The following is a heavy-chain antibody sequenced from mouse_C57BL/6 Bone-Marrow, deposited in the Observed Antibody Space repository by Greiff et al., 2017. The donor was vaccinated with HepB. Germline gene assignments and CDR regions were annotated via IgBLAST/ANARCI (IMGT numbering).Heavy chain of an antibody. Sequence: EVQLQQSVAELVRPGASVKLSCTASGFNIKNTYMHWVKQRPEQGLEWIGRIDPANGNTKYAPKFQGKATITADTSSNTAYLQLSSLTSEDTAIYYCAVREGYYYGSPWYFDVWGTGTTVTVSS. D-gene: IGHD1-1*01. CDR3: AVREGYYYGSPWYFDV. V-gene: IGHV14-3*01. J-gene: IGHJ1*03. CDR2: IDPANGNT. CDR1: GFNIKNTY.